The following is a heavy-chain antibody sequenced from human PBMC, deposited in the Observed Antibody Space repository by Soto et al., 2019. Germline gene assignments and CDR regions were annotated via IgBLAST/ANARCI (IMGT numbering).Heavy chain of an antibody. CDR2: IIPIYGTA. Sequence: QLVQSGAEVKKPGSSVKVSCKASGGTFSSYAVSWVRQAPGQGLEWMGGIIPIYGTASYVQKFQGRVTITADESTTTAYMELSSLRSDDTAVYYCARVVRGVGVVNFFGWFDPWGQGTLVTVSS. V-gene: IGHV1-69*01. CDR1: GGTFSSYA. CDR3: ARVVRGVGVVNFFGWFDP. D-gene: IGHD3-3*01. J-gene: IGHJ5*02.